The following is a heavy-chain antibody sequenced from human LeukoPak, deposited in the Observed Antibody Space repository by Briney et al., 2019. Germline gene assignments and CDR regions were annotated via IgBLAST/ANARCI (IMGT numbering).Heavy chain of an antibody. CDR3: ARAGPSIAAAEWFDP. V-gene: IGHV4-61*02. J-gene: IGHJ5*02. CDR1: GGSISSGSYY. D-gene: IGHD6-13*01. Sequence: SQTLSLTCTVSGGSISSGSYYWSWIRQPAGKGLEWIGRIYTSGSTNYNPSLKSRVTISVDTSKNQFSLKLSSVTAADTAVYYCARAGPSIAAAEWFDPWGQGTLVTVSS. CDR2: IYTSGST.